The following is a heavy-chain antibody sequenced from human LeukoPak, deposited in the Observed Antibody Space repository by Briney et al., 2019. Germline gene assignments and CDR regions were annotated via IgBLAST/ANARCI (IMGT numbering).Heavy chain of an antibody. V-gene: IGHV4-39*01. CDR1: GGSINNNNYY. J-gene: IGHJ6*02. CDR3: ARQADYGDYSYYYGMDV. CDR2: IHYSGRT. Sequence: PSETLSLTCTVSGGSINNNNYYWSWIRQHPGQGLEWIGYIHYSGRTFYNPSLKSRVTISVDTSKNQFSLKLSSVTAADTAVYYCARQADYGDYSYYYGMDVWGQGTTVTVSS. D-gene: IGHD4-17*01.